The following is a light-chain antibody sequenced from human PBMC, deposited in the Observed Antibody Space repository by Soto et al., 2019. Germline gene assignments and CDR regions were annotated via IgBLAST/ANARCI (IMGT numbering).Light chain of an antibody. V-gene: IGKV1-33*01. Sequence: DIQLTQSPSSLSASVGETVTVTCQASQDISVYLNWYQEKPGKAPTLLIYDASNLKTGVPSRFSGLGSGTHFTLTISNLQPEDIATYFCQHYDDVLVTFGGGTNVDIK. CDR2: DAS. J-gene: IGKJ4*01. CDR3: QHYDDVLVT. CDR1: QDISVY.